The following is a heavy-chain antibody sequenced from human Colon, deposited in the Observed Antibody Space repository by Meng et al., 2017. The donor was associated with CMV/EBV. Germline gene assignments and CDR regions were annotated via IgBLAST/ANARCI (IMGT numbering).Heavy chain of an antibody. V-gene: IGHV1-69*05. J-gene: IGHJ4*02. CDR3: TKGGGNYDRQTLDS. D-gene: IGHD1-7*01. CDR2: IIPILGTT. Sequence: SVKVSCKPSGGTFSSYAFSWVRQAPGQGLEWMGGIIPILGTTNYAQNFQGRVTITTDESTTTAYMELSSLRSDDTAIYYCTKGGGNYDRQTLDSWGLGTLVTVSS. CDR1: GGTFSSYA.